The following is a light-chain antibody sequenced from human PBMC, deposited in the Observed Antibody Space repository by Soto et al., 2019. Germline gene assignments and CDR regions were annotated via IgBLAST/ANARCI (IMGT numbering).Light chain of an antibody. Sequence: DIQMAQAPSTLSESVGDRVTITCRASRSVTTWLTWYQQKPGKAPKLLIYDASTLESGVPSRFSGSGSGTEFTLTISSLQPDDSATYYCQQYNSLPLTFGGGTKVDIK. CDR1: RSVTTW. CDR2: DAS. V-gene: IGKV1-5*01. CDR3: QQYNSLPLT. J-gene: IGKJ4*01.